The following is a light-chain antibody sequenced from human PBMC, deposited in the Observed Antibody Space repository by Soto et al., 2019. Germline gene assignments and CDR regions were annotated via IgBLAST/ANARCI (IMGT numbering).Light chain of an antibody. CDR1: QSILYSSNNKNY. J-gene: IGKJ4*01. Sequence: DIVMTQSPDSLAVSLGERATINCKSSQSILYSSNNKNYLAWYQQEPGQPPKLLIYWASTRESGVPDRFTGSGSGTDFTLTISSLQAEDVTVYYCQQYYDTPFTFGGGTKVEI. CDR3: QQYYDTPFT. V-gene: IGKV4-1*01. CDR2: WAS.